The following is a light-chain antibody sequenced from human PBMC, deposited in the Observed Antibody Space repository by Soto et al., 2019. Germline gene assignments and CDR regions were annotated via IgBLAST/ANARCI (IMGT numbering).Light chain of an antibody. CDR1: QGISNY. Sequence: DVPLSPSPSSRSPSVQDRVTITCRASQGISNYLDWYQEKPGKVPKLLIYAASTLESGVPYRFSGSGSGTDFTLTISRLEPEDFAVYYCQQYNSAPRTFGGGTKVDIK. J-gene: IGKJ4*02. CDR3: QQYNSAPRT. V-gene: IGKV1-27*01. CDR2: AAS.